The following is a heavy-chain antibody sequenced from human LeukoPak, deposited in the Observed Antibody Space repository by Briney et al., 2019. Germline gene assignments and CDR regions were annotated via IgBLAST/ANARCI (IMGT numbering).Heavy chain of an antibody. CDR2: INAGNGNT. J-gene: IGHJ6*02. Sequence: ASVKVSCKASGYTFTSYAMHWVRQAPGQRLEWMGWINAGNGNTKYSQKFQGRVTITRDTSASTAYMELSSLRSEDTAVYYCARDLLEYCSGGSCYYYYGMDVWGQGTTDTVSS. CDR1: GYTFTSYA. V-gene: IGHV1-3*01. D-gene: IGHD2-15*01. CDR3: ARDLLEYCSGGSCYYYYGMDV.